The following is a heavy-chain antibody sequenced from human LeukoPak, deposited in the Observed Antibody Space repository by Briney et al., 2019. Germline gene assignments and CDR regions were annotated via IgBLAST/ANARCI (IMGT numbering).Heavy chain of an antibody. CDR3: ARAGYYYDRSGYYYPFDY. V-gene: IGHV3-66*01. J-gene: IGHJ4*02. CDR1: GFAVSSNY. Sequence: PGGSLRLSCAASGFAVSSNYMNWVRQAPGKGQEWVSLIYSGGSTYYADSVKGRFTISRDNSKNTLYLQMNSLRAEDTAVYYCARAGYYYDRSGYYYPFDYWGQGTLVTVSS. CDR2: IYSGGST. D-gene: IGHD3-22*01.